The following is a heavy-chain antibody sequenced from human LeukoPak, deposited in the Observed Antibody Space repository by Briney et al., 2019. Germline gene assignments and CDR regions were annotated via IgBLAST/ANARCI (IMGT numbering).Heavy chain of an antibody. V-gene: IGHV1-8*01. CDR3: ASLAYGSGSPSLDY. Sequence: EASVKVSCMASGYTFTIYDINWVRQATGQGLEWMGWMNPNSGNTGYAQKFQGRVTMTRNTSISTAYMELSSLRSEDTAVCYCASLAYGSGSPSLDYWGQGTLVTVSS. CDR1: GYTFTIYD. CDR2: MNPNSGNT. J-gene: IGHJ4*02. D-gene: IGHD3-10*01.